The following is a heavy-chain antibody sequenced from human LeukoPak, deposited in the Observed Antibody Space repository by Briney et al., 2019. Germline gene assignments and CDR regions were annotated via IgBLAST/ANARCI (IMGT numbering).Heavy chain of an antibody. J-gene: IGHJ4*02. V-gene: IGHV1-2*02. D-gene: IGHD6-6*01. Sequence: ASVKVSCKASGYTFTGYFLHWVRRAPGQGLEWLGCINPNSGGTTYAQNVQGRVTMTRDTSISTGYMELSNLRSDDTAIYYCARDSPSRSNWGQGTLVTVSS. CDR1: GYTFTGYF. CDR3: ARDSPSRSN. CDR2: INPNSGGT.